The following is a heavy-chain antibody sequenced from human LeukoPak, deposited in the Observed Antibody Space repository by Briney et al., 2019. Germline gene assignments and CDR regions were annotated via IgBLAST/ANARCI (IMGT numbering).Heavy chain of an antibody. Sequence: ASVKVSCKASGYTFTRYGISWVRQAPGQGLEWMGWISAYNGDTNYAQKFQGRVTMTTDTPTTAAYMDLRSLRSDDTAVYYCARGDDILTEYFRGFDFWGQGTLVTVSS. CDR3: ARGDDILTEYFRGFDF. CDR1: GYTFTRYG. D-gene: IGHD3-9*01. CDR2: ISAYNGDT. V-gene: IGHV1-18*01. J-gene: IGHJ4*02.